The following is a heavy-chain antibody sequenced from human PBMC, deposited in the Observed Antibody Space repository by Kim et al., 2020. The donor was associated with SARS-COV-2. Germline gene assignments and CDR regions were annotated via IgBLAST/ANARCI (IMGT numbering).Heavy chain of an antibody. CDR2: ISSSSSYT. Sequence: GGSLRLSCAASGFTFSDYYMSWIRQAPGKGLEWVSYISSSSSYTNYADSVKGRFTISRDNAKNSLYLQMNSLRAEDTAVYYCARDLVPSRYSSGLHYWGQGTLVTVSS. CDR3: ARDLVPSRYSSGLHY. CDR1: GFTFSDYY. V-gene: IGHV3-11*06. D-gene: IGHD2-15*01. J-gene: IGHJ4*02.